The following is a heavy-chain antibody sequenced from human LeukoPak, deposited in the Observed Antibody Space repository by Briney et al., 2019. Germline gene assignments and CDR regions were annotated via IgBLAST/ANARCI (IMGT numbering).Heavy chain of an antibody. V-gene: IGHV1-69*04. J-gene: IGHJ6*02. D-gene: IGHD3-10*01. Sequence: SVKVSCKASGGTFSSYAISWVRQAPGQGLEWMGRIIPILGIANYAQKFQGRVTITADKSTSTAYMELSSLRSEDTAVYYCARLSAPGPHSGIKPRYYYGVDVWGQGTTVTVSS. CDR1: GGTFSSYA. CDR3: ARLSAPGPHSGIKPRYYYGVDV. CDR2: IIPILGIA.